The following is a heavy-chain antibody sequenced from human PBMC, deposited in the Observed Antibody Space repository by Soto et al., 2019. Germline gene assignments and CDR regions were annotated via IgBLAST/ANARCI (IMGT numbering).Heavy chain of an antibody. CDR2: IYYSGST. CDR3: ARVRFGYIDY. CDR1: GGSISSSSYY. J-gene: IGHJ4*02. V-gene: IGHV4-39*01. D-gene: IGHD3-16*01. Sequence: SEPLSLTCPVSGGSISSSSYYWGWIRQPPGKGLEWIGSIYYSGSTYYNPSLKSRVTISVDTSKNQFSLKLSFVTAADTAVYYCARVRFGYIDYWGQGTLVTVSS.